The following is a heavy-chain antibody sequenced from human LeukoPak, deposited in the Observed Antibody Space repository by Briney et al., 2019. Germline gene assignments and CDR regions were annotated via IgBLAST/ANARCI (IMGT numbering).Heavy chain of an antibody. D-gene: IGHD2-2*01. V-gene: IGHV3-30*18. CDR2: ISYDGSNK. CDR3: AKGDIVVVPAVLDYYYGMDV. CDR1: GFTFSSYG. J-gene: IGHJ6*02. Sequence: PGRSLRLSCAASGFTFSSYGMHWVRQAPGKGLEWVAVISYDGSNKYYADSVKGRFTISRDNSKNTLYLQMNSLRAEDTAVYYCAKGDIVVVPAVLDYYYGMDVWGQGTTVTASS.